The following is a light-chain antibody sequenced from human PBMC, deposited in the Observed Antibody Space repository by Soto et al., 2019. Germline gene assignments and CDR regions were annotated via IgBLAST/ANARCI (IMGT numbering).Light chain of an antibody. CDR1: SSDVGGSNL. Sequence: QSALTQPRSVSGSPAQSVTISCTGTSSDVGGSNLVSWYQQHAGRAPKLVIYDVIKRPSGVPDRFSGSKSGNTASLTISGLQVEDEADYYCCSYAGNSLGVFGGGTKLTVL. CDR2: DVI. V-gene: IGLV2-11*01. J-gene: IGLJ3*02. CDR3: CSYAGNSLGV.